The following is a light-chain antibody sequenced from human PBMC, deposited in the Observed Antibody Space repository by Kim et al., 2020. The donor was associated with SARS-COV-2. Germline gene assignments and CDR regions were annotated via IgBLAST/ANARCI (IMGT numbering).Light chain of an antibody. CDR1: QSVSSN. CDR2: GAS. CDR3: QQYNNGLPTT. Sequence: EIVMTQSPATLSVSPGERATLSCRASQSVSSNLAWYQQKPGQAPRLLIYGASTRATGIPARFSGSGSGTEFTLTISSLQSEDFAVYYCQQYNNGLPTTFGQGTKVDIK. J-gene: IGKJ1*01. V-gene: IGKV3-15*01.